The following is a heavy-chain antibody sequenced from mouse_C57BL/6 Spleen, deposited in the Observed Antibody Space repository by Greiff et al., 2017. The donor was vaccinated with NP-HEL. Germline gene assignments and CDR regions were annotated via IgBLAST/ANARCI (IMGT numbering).Heavy chain of an antibody. CDR2: INPSSGYT. CDR1: GYTFTSYW. D-gene: IGHD2-4*01. Sequence: VHLVESGAELAKPGASVKLSCKASGYTFTSYWMHWVKQRPGQGLEWIGYINPSSGYTKYTQTFTDKATLTADKSSSTAYMQLSSLTYEDSAVYYCARSQLDYDVGYFDYWGQGTTLTVSS. V-gene: IGHV1-7*01. J-gene: IGHJ2*01. CDR3: ARSQLDYDVGYFDY.